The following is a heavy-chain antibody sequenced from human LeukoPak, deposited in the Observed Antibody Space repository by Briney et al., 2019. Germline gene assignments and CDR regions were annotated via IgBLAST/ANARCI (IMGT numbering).Heavy chain of an antibody. J-gene: IGHJ4*02. D-gene: IGHD4-23*01. CDR1: GYTFTSYA. V-gene: IGHV7-4-1*02. CDR2: INTNIGNP. Sequence: ASVKVSCKASGYTFTSYAMNRVRQAPGQGLEWMGWINTNIGNPTYAQGFTGRFVFSLDTSVSTAYLQISSLKAEDTAVYYCARDADGGNSRGDYWGQGTLVTVSS. CDR3: ARDADGGNSRGDY.